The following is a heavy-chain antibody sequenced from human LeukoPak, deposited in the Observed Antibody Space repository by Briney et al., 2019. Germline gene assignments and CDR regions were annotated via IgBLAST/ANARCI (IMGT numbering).Heavy chain of an antibody. CDR1: GGSIGSYY. D-gene: IGHD5-12*01. Sequence: SETLSLTCTVSGGSIGSYYWSWIRQPPGKGLEWIGYIYYSGSTNYNPSLKSRVTISVDTSKNQFSLKLTSVTAADTAVYYCARDQRSGYTGYDYYYYYYMVVWGKGTTVTVSS. CDR3: ARDQRSGYTGYDYYYYYYMVV. CDR2: IYYSGST. V-gene: IGHV4-59*01. J-gene: IGHJ6*03.